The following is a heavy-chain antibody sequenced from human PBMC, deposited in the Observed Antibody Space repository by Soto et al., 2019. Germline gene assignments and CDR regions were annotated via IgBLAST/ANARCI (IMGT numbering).Heavy chain of an antibody. CDR2: ISWDNDK. J-gene: IGHJ6*01. Sequence: QITLKESGPALVKPTQTLTLTCTFSGFSLSTGGLGVGCLRQPPEKALELLALISWDNDKRYSPSLMSRLTITKDTSKYQVVLTMTNMDPVDAGTYYCVHSRCSGDCLQSYSSHYYYGMDVWGQGTTVTVSS. V-gene: IGHV2-5*02. D-gene: IGHD2-21*02. CDR3: VHSRCSGDCLQSYSSHYYYGMDV. CDR1: GFSLSTGGLG.